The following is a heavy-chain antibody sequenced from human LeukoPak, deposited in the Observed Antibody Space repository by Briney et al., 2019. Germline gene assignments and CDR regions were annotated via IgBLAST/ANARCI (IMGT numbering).Heavy chain of an antibody. V-gene: IGHV4-34*01. CDR1: GGSFSGYY. CDR2: INHSGST. Sequence: SETLSLTCAVYGGSFSGYYWSWIRQPPGKGLEWIGEINHSGSTNYNPSLKSRVTISVDTSKNQFSLKLSSVTAADTAVYYCARGVAAAGSDYWGQGTLVTVSS. CDR3: ARGVAAAGSDY. J-gene: IGHJ4*02. D-gene: IGHD6-13*01.